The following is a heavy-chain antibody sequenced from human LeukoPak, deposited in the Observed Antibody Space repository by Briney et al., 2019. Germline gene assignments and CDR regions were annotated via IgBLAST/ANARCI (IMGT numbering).Heavy chain of an antibody. CDR1: GFTFSSYE. Sequence: GGSLRLSCAASGFTFSSYEMNWVRQAPGKGLEWVSYISSSGSTIYYADSVKGRFTISRDNAKNSLYLQMNSLRAEDMALYYCAKDSAVTPHGYFDLWGRGTLVTVPS. CDR2: ISSSGSTI. J-gene: IGHJ2*01. CDR3: AKDSAVTPHGYFDL. D-gene: IGHD4-17*01. V-gene: IGHV3-48*03.